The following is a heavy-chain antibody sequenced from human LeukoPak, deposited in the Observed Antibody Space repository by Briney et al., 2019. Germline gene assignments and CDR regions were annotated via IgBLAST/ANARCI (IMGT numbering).Heavy chain of an antibody. CDR1: GYSISNGYY. CDR2: IYHSGST. CDR3: ASSSNYGDYRKY. J-gene: IGHJ4*02. Sequence: SETLSLTCAVSGYSISNGYYRGWIRQPPGKELEWIASIYHSGSTYYNPSLKSRVTISVDTSKNQFSLKLSSVTAADTAVYYCASSSNYGDYRKYWGQGTLVTVSS. V-gene: IGHV4-38-2*01. D-gene: IGHD4-17*01.